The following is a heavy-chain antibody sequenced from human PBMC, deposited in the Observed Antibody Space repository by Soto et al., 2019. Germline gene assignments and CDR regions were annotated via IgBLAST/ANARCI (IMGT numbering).Heavy chain of an antibody. CDR2: IYHSGST. J-gene: IGHJ4*02. Sequence: QVQPQVSGRGLVKPTGSLSLTCAVSGVSINSSNSWSWVRQTPGKGLEWIGEIYHSGSTNYNPSLKSRVTISVDKSKKQFSLKLGSVTDADTAVYYCATYYHSSGYRFDYLGQGTLVTVSS. CDR3: ATYYHSSGYRFDY. CDR1: GVSINSSNS. V-gene: IGHV4-4*02. D-gene: IGHD3-22*01.